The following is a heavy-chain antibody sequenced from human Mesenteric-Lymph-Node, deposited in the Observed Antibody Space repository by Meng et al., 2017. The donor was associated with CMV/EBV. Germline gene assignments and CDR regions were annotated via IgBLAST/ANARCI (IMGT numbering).Heavy chain of an antibody. CDR3: YGGNFQFDP. D-gene: IGHD4/OR15-4a*01. J-gene: IGHJ5*02. CDR2: IYYSGTT. CDR1: GGAIGRSGSQ. V-gene: IGHV4-39*01. Sequence: PPGTASGGAIGRSGSQWPWNRHPRRKRLGWFGSIYYSGTTYYDPSLMTRVTISIDTSKNLFSLTLNSVTAADTAVYYSYGGNFQFDPWGQGTLVTVSS.